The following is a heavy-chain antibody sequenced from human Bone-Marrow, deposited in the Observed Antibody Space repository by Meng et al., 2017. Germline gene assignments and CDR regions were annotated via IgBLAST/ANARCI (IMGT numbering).Heavy chain of an antibody. Sequence: VQLLESGGGLVQPGGSLSPPCAASGFTFSSYAMSWVRQAPGKGLEWVSAISGSGGSTYYADSVKGRFTISRNNSKNTLYLQMNSLRAEDTAVYYCAKDSHSENWYFDLWGRGTLVTVSS. CDR3: AKDSHSENWYFDL. V-gene: IGHV3-23*01. D-gene: IGHD3-10*01. CDR2: ISGSGGST. CDR1: GFTFSSYA. J-gene: IGHJ2*01.